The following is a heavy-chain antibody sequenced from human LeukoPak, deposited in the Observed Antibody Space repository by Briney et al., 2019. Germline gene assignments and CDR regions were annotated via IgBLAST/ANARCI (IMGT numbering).Heavy chain of an antibody. CDR2: IIPIFGTA. Sequence: SVKVSCKASGGTFSSYAISWVRQAPGQGLEWMGGIIPIFGTANYAQKFQGRVTVTADESTSTAYMELSSLRSEDTAVYYCAREITYYDFWSGYYHRPYYFDYWGQGTLVTVSS. V-gene: IGHV1-69*13. D-gene: IGHD3-3*01. CDR3: AREITYYDFWSGYYHRPYYFDY. CDR1: GGTFSSYA. J-gene: IGHJ4*02.